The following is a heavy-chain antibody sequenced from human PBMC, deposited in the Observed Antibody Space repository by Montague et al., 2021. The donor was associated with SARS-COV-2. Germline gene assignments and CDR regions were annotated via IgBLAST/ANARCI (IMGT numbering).Heavy chain of an antibody. CDR3: ARDYYDSTGLNWFDP. CDR2: IHSSGGT. D-gene: IGHD3-22*01. Sequence: SETLSLTCAVSGGSIITGSNFYWGWIRQSAGKGLEWIGRIHSSGGTNYNPSLKSRLTMSVDSSANQFSLKLTSVTAADTAVYYCARDYYDSTGLNWFDPWGQGLLVTASS. V-gene: IGHV4-61*02. CDR1: GGSIITGSNFY. J-gene: IGHJ5*02.